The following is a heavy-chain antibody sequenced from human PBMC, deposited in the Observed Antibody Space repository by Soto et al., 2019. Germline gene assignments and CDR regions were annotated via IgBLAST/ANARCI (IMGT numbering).Heavy chain of an antibody. CDR3: AKDELARDSSGYYYVVRSAFDI. CDR2: ISGSGGST. CDR1: GFTFSSYA. Sequence: GGSLRLSCAASGFTFSSYAMSWVRQAPGKGLEWVSAISGSGGSTYYADSVKGRFTISRDNSKNTLYLQMNSLRAEDTAVYYCAKDELARDSSGYYYVVRSAFDIWGQGTMVTVS. D-gene: IGHD3-22*01. V-gene: IGHV3-23*01. J-gene: IGHJ3*02.